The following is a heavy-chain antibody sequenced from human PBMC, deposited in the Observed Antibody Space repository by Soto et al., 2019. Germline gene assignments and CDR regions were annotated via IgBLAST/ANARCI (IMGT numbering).Heavy chain of an antibody. Sequence: SETLSLTCTVSGGSISSYYWSWIRQPPGKGLEWIGYIYYSGSTNYNPSLKSRVTISVDTSNNQFSLKLTSVTAADTAVYYCARRGSSVGYYYHYYMDVWGKGTTVTVSS. V-gene: IGHV4-59*08. CDR1: GGSISSYY. J-gene: IGHJ6*03. CDR3: ARRGSSVGYYYHYYMDV. CDR2: IYYSGST. D-gene: IGHD6-6*01.